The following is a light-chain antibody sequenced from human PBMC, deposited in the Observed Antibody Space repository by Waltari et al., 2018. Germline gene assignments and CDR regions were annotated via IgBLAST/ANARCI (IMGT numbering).Light chain of an antibody. J-gene: IGKJ4*01. CDR3: LQDYIFPLT. Sequence: DIQMTQFPSSVSASVGDRVTITCRASQDISRWLAWYQQKPGKAPKFLIYGASNLQSGVPSRFSGSGSGTDFTLTISSLQPEDFATYFCLQDYIFPLTFGGGTTVEI. CDR1: QDISRW. V-gene: IGKV1-12*01. CDR2: GAS.